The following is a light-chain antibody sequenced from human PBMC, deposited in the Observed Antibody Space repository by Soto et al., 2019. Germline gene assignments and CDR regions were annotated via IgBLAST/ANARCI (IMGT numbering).Light chain of an antibody. V-gene: IGKV3-20*01. Sequence: ILLRQSPGPLSLSPGERATLSCRAIQSVSSSNLALYQQKPGQAPRLLIYGASSRATGIPDRFSGSGSGTDFTLTISRLEPEDFAVYYCQQYGSSPEWTFGQGTKVDI. CDR3: QQYGSSPEWT. J-gene: IGKJ1*01. CDR1: QSVSSSN. CDR2: GAS.